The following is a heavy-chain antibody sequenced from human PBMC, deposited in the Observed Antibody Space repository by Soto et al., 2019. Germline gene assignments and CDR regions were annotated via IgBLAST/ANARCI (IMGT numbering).Heavy chain of an antibody. CDR3: AGIRGGSSDCYY. Sequence: SGPTLVNPTQTLTLTCTFSGFSLSTSGMCVSWLRQPPGEALEGLALIDWSDDKYYSTSLKTRLTIYKDTSKNQVVLTMTHLNPVDTATYYGAGIRGGSSDCYYRGQGSLVTVAS. V-gene: IGHV2-70*01. CDR2: IDWSDDK. J-gene: IGHJ4*02. D-gene: IGHD2-15*01. CDR1: GFSLSTSGMC.